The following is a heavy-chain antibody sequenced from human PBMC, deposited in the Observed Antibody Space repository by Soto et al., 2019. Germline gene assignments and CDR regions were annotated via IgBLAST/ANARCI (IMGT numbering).Heavy chain of an antibody. V-gene: IGHV4-59*08. CDR3: ARRYRYYFEY. CDR1: GGSISSYY. J-gene: IGHJ4*03. D-gene: IGHD1-26*01. CDR2: IYYSGST. Sequence: SDTLSLTCTVSGGSISSYYWSWIRQPPGKGLEWIGYIYYSGSTNYNPSLKSRVTISVDTSKNQLSLKLSSVTAADTAVDYCARRYRYYFEYWGHGTLVSVSS.